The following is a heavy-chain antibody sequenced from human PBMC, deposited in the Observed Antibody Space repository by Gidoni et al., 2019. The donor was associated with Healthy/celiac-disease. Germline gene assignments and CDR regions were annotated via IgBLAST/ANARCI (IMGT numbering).Heavy chain of an antibody. V-gene: IGHV3-48*02. Sequence: EVQLVESGGGLVQPGGSLRLSCAASGFTFSSYSMNWVRQAPGKGLEWVSYISSSSSTIYYADSVKGRFTISRDNAKNSLYLQMNSLRDEDTAVYYCAAPYGSGSTYYYYGVDVWGQGTTVTVSS. CDR3: AAPYGSGSTYYYYGVDV. D-gene: IGHD3-10*01. CDR1: GFTFSSYS. J-gene: IGHJ6*02. CDR2: ISSSSSTI.